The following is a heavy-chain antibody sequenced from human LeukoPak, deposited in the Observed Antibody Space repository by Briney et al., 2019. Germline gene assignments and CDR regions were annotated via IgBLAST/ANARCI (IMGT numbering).Heavy chain of an antibody. Sequence: GASVKVSCKASGGTFSSYAISWVRQAPGQGLEWMGGIIPIFGTANYAQKFQGRVTITADESTSTAYMELSSLRSEDTAVYYCARDFLPGWAYAFDIWGQGTMVTVSS. CDR1: GGTFSSYA. D-gene: IGHD6-19*01. CDR3: ARDFLPGWAYAFDI. J-gene: IGHJ3*02. CDR2: IIPIFGTA. V-gene: IGHV1-69*13.